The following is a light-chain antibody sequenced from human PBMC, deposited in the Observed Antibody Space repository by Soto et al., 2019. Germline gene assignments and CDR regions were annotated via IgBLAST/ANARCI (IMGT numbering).Light chain of an antibody. J-gene: IGKJ1*01. CDR2: GVS. Sequence: EILMTQSPATLSASPGERVTLSCRTSQDVRSNVAWYQQKPGQAPRLLMSGVSIRATGIPARFSGSGSGTEFTVTISSLQSEDFAVYFCQQYNSWSWTFGQGTKVDIK. CDR3: QQYNSWSWT. CDR1: QDVRSN. V-gene: IGKV3D-15*01.